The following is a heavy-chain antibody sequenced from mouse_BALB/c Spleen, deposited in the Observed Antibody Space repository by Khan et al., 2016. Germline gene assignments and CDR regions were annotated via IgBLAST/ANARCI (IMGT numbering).Heavy chain of an antibody. CDR1: GYSITSGYY. CDR3: ARRDYGNYVHYFDY. Sequence: EVQLVESGPGLVKPSQSLSLTCSVTGYSITSGYYWNWIRQFPGNKLEWMGYISYDGSNNYNPSLKNRISITRDTSKNQFFLKLNSVTTEDTATYYCARRDYGNYVHYFDYWGQGTTLTVSS. CDR2: ISYDGSN. V-gene: IGHV3-6*02. J-gene: IGHJ2*01. D-gene: IGHD2-1*01.